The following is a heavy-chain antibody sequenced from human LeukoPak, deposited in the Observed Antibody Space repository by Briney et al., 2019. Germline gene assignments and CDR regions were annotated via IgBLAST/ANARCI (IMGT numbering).Heavy chain of an antibody. D-gene: IGHD2-2*02. CDR2: ISGSGGDT. CDR1: GFTFSSYA. V-gene: IGHV3-23*01. CDR3: AKSAYCSSTSCYSIGEP. J-gene: IGHJ5*02. Sequence: GGSLRLSCAASGFTFSSYAMSWVRQAPGKGLEWVSAISGSGGDTFYADSVKGRFTISRDNSENTLYLQMNSLRAEDTAVHYCAKSAYCSSTSCYSIGEPWGQGTLVTVSS.